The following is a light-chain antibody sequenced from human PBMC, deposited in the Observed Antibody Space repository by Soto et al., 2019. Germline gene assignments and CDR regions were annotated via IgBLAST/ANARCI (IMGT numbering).Light chain of an antibody. V-gene: IGKV1-5*01. CDR2: DAS. CDR1: QTISGW. Sequence: DIQMTQSPSTLSASVGDTVTITCRASQTISGWLAWYQQRPGKAPNLLIFDASTLESGVPLRFSGSGSGTTFTLTISSLQSDDFATYYCLQYNGYYRTFGQGTKVDIK. J-gene: IGKJ1*01. CDR3: LQYNGYYRT.